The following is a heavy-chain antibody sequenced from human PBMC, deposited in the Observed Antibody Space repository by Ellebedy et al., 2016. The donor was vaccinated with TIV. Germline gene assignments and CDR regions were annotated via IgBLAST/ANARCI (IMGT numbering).Heavy chain of an antibody. CDR1: GYSFTSYW. CDR3: ARHGGDLVDTAMVETYYYYGMDV. Sequence: GESLKISCKGSGYSFTSYWIGWVRQMPGKGLEWMGIIYPGDSDTRYSPSFQGQVTISADKSISTAYLQWSSLKASDTAMYYCARHGGDLVDTAMVETYYYYGMDVWGQGTTVTVSS. V-gene: IGHV5-51*01. J-gene: IGHJ6*02. D-gene: IGHD5-18*01. CDR2: IYPGDSDT.